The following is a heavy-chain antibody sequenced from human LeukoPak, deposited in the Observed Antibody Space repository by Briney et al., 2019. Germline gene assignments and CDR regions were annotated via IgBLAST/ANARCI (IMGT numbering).Heavy chain of an antibody. CDR1: GGSISSGDYY. J-gene: IGHJ6*02. Sequence: PSETLSLTCTVSGGSISSGDYYWSWIRQPPGKGLEWVANIKQNGSEKYYVDSVKGRFTISRDNAKNSLYLQMNSLRAEDTAVYYCARERGSRSLDVWGQGTTVTVSS. CDR2: IKQNGSEK. D-gene: IGHD3-10*01. V-gene: IGHV3-7*01. CDR3: ARERGSRSLDV.